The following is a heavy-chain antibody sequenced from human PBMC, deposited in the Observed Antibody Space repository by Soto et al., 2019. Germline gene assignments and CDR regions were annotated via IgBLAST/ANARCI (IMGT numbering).Heavy chain of an antibody. J-gene: IGHJ1*01. CDR3: ARFGLGYYDSSGYYVSYFHH. V-gene: IGHV1-3*01. CDR1: GYTFTSYA. Sequence: ASVKVSCKASGYTFTSYAMHWVRQAPGQRLEWMGWINAGNGNTKYSQKFQGRVTITRDTSASTAYMELSSLRSEDTAVYYCARFGLGYYDSSGYYVSYFHHWGQGTLVTVSS. CDR2: INAGNGNT. D-gene: IGHD3-22*01.